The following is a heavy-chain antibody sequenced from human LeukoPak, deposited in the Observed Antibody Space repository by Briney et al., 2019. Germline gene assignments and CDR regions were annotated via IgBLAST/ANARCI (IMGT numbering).Heavy chain of an antibody. CDR1: TFTFSSYT. D-gene: IGHD5-18*01. Sequence: QPGGSLRLSCATSTFTFSSYTMNWVRQAPGKGLEWVSYISSSGSTIYYADSVKGRFTISRDNAKNSLYLQMNSLRAEDTAVYYCARDTRWIQRKDAFDIWGQGTMVTVSS. J-gene: IGHJ3*02. V-gene: IGHV3-48*03. CDR3: ARDTRWIQRKDAFDI. CDR2: ISSSGSTI.